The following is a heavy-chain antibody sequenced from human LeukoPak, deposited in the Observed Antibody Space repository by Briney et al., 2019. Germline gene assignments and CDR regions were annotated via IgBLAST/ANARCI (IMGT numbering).Heavy chain of an antibody. Sequence: GGSLRLSCAASGFTFSSYSVNWVRQAPGKGLEWVSSISSSSSYIYYADSVKGRFTISRDNAKNSLYLQMNSLRAEDTAVYYCAYSTVTTFGFDYWGQGTLVTVSS. V-gene: IGHV3-21*01. D-gene: IGHD4-17*01. CDR1: GFTFSSYS. CDR3: AYSTVTTFGFDY. J-gene: IGHJ4*02. CDR2: ISSSSSYI.